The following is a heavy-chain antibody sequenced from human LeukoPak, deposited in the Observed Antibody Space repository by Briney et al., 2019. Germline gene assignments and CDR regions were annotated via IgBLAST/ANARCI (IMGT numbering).Heavy chain of an antibody. CDR2: IIPIFGTA. D-gene: IGHD6-19*01. CDR1: GGTFSSYA. Sequence: GASVKVSCKASGGTFSSYAISWVRQAPGQGLEWMGGIIPIFGTANYAQKFQGRVTITADKSTSTAYMELSRLRSDDTAVYYCARAGIAVAGKSFDYWGQGTLVTVSS. J-gene: IGHJ4*02. CDR3: ARAGIAVAGKSFDY. V-gene: IGHV1-69*06.